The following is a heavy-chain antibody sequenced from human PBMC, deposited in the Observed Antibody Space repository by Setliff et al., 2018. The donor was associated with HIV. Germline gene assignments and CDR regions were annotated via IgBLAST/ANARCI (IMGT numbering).Heavy chain of an antibody. CDR2: IYYSGST. V-gene: IGHV4-59*11. Sequence: SETLSLTCTVSGGSISSHYWSWIRQPPGKGLEWIGYIYYSGSTNYNPSLKSRVTISVDTSKNQCSLTLSSVTAADTAVYYCARLSDTAMASFDSWGQGTLVTSPQ. CDR1: GGSISSHY. CDR3: ARLSDTAMASFDS. J-gene: IGHJ4*02. D-gene: IGHD5-18*01.